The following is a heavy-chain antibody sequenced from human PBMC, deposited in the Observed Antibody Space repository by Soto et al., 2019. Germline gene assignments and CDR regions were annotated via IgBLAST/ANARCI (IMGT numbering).Heavy chain of an antibody. CDR1: GYAFSSYW. J-gene: IGHJ4*02. V-gene: IGHV5-10-1*01. Sequence: SCQGSGYAFSSYWIAWVRQKPGKGLEWMGRIDPSDSQTYYSPSFRGHVTISVTKSITTVFLQWSSLRASDTAMYYCARQIYDSDTGPNFQYYFDSWGQGTPVTVSS. CDR3: ARQIYDSDTGPNFQYYFDS. D-gene: IGHD3-22*01. CDR2: IDPSDSQT.